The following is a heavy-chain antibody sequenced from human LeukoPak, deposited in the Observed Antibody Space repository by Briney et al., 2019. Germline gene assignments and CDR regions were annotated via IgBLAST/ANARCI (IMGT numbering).Heavy chain of an antibody. V-gene: IGHV1-24*01. CDR1: GGTFSSYA. CDR3: ARSRAFDY. CDR2: FDPEDGET. J-gene: IGHJ4*02. Sequence: ASVKVSCKASGGTFSSYAISWVRQAPGQGLEWMGGFDPEDGETIYAQKFQGRVTMTEDTSTDTAYMELSSLRSEDTAVYYCARSRAFDYWGQGTLVTVSS. D-gene: IGHD5-24*01.